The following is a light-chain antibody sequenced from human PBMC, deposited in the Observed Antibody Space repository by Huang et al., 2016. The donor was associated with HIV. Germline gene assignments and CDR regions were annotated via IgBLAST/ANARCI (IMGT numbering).Light chain of an antibody. CDR1: QSGNSE. V-gene: IGKV3-11*01. CDR3: QQRRNWPIT. J-gene: IGKJ5*01. CDR2: DAS. Sequence: EIVLTQSPATLSLSPGERVTLSCRASQSGNSEVGWYQQRPGQAPRLLIYDASNRANGIPARFSGSGFGTDFTLTISSLEPEDFAVYYCQQRRNWPITFGQGTRLEIK.